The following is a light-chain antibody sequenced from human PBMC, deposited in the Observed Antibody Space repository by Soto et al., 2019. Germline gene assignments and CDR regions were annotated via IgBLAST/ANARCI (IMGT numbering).Light chain of an antibody. V-gene: IGLV2-11*01. CDR1: SSDVGGYNY. CDR2: DVS. J-gene: IGLJ2*01. Sequence: QSALTQPRSVSESPGQSVTISCTGTSSDVGGYNYVSWYQQHPGKAPKLMIYDVSKRPSGVPDRFSGSKSGNTASLTISGLQAEDEADYYCCSYAGSHTYVVFGGGTQLTVL. CDR3: CSYAGSHTYVV.